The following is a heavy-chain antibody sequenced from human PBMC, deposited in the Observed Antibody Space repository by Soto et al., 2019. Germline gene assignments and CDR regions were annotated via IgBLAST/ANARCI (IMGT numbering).Heavy chain of an antibody. V-gene: IGHV4-39*01. CDR1: GGSISRSFYY. J-gene: IGHJ4*02. CDR3: AKPSGSYLNHFDY. Sequence: PSETLSLTCTVSGGSISRSFYYWGWIRQPPGKGLEWIGSIYYSGGTYYNPSLKSRVTISVDTSKNQFSLKLSSVTAADTAVYYCAKPSGSYLNHFDYWGQVTLVSVS. D-gene: IGHD1-26*01. CDR2: IYYSGGT.